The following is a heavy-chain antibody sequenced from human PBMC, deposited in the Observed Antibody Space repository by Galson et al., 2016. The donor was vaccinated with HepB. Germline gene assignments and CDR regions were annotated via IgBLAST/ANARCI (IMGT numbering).Heavy chain of an antibody. CDR1: GYIFSNYY. Sequence: SVKVSCKASGYIFSNYYVHWVRQAPGQGLEWVGVFNPSGSGTSYPQKFQGRVTMTRDTSTSTVYMELSSLRSEDTAVYYCAREAPFAAYDLWTAYYTGSKYGMDVGGQGTTVTVSS. V-gene: IGHV1-46*01. J-gene: IGHJ6*02. CDR3: AREAPFAAYDLWTAYYTGSKYGMDV. CDR2: FNPSGSGT. D-gene: IGHD3-3*01.